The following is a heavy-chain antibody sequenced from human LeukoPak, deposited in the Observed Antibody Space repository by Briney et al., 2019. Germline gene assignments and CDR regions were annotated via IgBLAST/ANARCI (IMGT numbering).Heavy chain of an antibody. CDR2: IYHSGST. J-gene: IGHJ4*02. V-gene: IGHV4-4*02. CDR3: ATDGSGSYYNSRNLDY. CDR1: GGSISSSNW. D-gene: IGHD3-10*01. Sequence: PSETLSLTCAVSGGSISSSNWWSWVRQPPGKGLEWIGEIYHSGSTNYNPSLKSRVTISVDKSKNQFSLKLSSVTAADTAVYYCATDGSGSYYNSRNLDYWGQGTLVTVSS.